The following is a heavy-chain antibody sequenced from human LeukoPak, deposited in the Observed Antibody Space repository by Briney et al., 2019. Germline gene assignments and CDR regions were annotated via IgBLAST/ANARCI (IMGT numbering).Heavy chain of an antibody. V-gene: IGHV3-23*01. CDR3: AKDTSIGKYCTSGVCSPFDY. J-gene: IGHJ4*02. CDR2: MSDSGDYT. Sequence: GGSLRLSCAGSGFTFSSYAMSWGRQGPGKGLEWVSAMSDSGDYTYYADSVKGRFTISRDNSKNTMYLHVNSLRAEDTAVYYCAKDTSIGKYCTSGVCSPFDYWGQGTLVTVSS. CDR1: GFTFSSYA. D-gene: IGHD2-8*01.